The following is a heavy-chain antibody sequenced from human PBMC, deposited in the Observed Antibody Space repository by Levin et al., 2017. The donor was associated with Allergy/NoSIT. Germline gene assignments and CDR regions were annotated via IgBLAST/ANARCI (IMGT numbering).Heavy chain of an antibody. D-gene: IGHD3-10*01. CDR1: GFTFSSYA. CDR2: ISGSGGST. Sequence: GESLKISCAASGFTFSSYAMSWVRQAPGKGLEWVSAISGSGGSTYYADSVKGRFTISRDNSKNTLYLQMNSLRAEDTAVYYCAKGGGVITLYYYYGMDVWGQGTTVTVSS. CDR3: AKGGGVITLYYYYGMDV. J-gene: IGHJ6*02. V-gene: IGHV3-23*01.